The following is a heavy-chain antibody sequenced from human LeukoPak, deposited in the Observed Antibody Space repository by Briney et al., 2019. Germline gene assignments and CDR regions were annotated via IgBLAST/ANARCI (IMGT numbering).Heavy chain of an antibody. CDR1: GFTFTSSA. CDR2: IVVGSGNT. Sequence: ASVKVSCKASGFTFTSSAMQWVRQARGQRLEWIGWIVVGSGNTNYAQKFQERVIITRDMSTNTAYMELSSLRSEDTAVYYCAADSITAAFDAFDIWGQGTMVTVSS. CDR3: AADSITAAFDAFDI. J-gene: IGHJ3*02. D-gene: IGHD6-13*01. V-gene: IGHV1-58*02.